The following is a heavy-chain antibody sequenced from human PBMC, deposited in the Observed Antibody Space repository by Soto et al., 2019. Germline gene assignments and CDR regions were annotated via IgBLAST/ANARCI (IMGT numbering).Heavy chain of an antibody. V-gene: IGHV3-9*01. D-gene: IGHD3-10*01. CDR1: GFTFDDYA. CDR3: AKEQGYYGSGSFDY. CDR2: ISWNSGSI. Sequence: EVQLVESGGGLVQPGRSLRLSCAASGFTFDDYAMHWVRQAPGKGLEWVSGISWNSGSIGYADSVKGRFTISRDNAKNSLYLQMNSLRAEDTALYDCAKEQGYYGSGSFDYWGQGTLVTVSS. J-gene: IGHJ4*02.